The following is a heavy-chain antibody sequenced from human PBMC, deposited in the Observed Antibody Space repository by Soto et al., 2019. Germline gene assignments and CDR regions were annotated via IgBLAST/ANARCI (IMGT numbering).Heavy chain of an antibody. D-gene: IGHD3-3*01. CDR2: IIPIFGTA. V-gene: IGHV1-69*13. J-gene: IGHJ4*02. Sequence: SVKVSCKASGGTFSSYAISWVRQAPGQGLEWMGGIIPIFGTANYAQKFQGRVTITADESTSTAYMELSSLRSEDTAVYYCARVVTIFGVVIYTYHFDYWGQGSLVTVSS. CDR3: ARVVTIFGVVIYTYHFDY. CDR1: GGTFSSYA.